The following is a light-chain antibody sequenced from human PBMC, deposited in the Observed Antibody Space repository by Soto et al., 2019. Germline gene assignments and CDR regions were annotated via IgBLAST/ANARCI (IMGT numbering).Light chain of an antibody. CDR1: QTVGYN. CDR2: TAS. V-gene: IGKV3-15*01. Sequence: EIVLTQSPATLSVSPGEGVTLSCRASQTVGYNLAWYQQKPGQAPRLLIYTASTRATGVPARFSGSGSGTEFTLTISSVQSEDFVVYYCQQYNDWPPRITFGQGTRLEIK. J-gene: IGKJ5*01. CDR3: QQYNDWPPRIT.